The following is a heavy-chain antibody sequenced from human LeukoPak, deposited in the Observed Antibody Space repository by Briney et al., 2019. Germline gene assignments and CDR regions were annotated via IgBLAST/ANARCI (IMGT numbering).Heavy chain of an antibody. CDR1: GYTFTGYY. CDR2: INPNSGGT. V-gene: IGHV1-2*02. CDR3: YTPLDTATTADAFDI. J-gene: IGHJ3*02. D-gene: IGHD5-18*01. Sequence: ASVKVSCKASGYTFTGYYMNWVRQAPGQGLELMGWINPNSGGTNYAQKFQGRVTITRDTSISTAYLELSRLRPGATAASFSYTPLDTATTADAFDIWGEGRLVTVSS.